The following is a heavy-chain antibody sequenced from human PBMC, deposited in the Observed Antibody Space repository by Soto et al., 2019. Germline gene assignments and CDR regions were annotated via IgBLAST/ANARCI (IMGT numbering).Heavy chain of an antibody. CDR1: GYIFTSHW. V-gene: IGHV5-51*01. Sequence: PGESLKISCKGSGYIFTSHWIGWVRQMPGKGLELMGIIYPGDSDTRYSPSFQGHVTISADKSISTAYLQWSSLKASDTAIYYCARRQVYYYGSGSPTSGDAFDIWGQGTMVTVSS. CDR3: ARRQVYYYGSGSPTSGDAFDI. D-gene: IGHD3-10*01. J-gene: IGHJ3*02. CDR2: IYPGDSDT.